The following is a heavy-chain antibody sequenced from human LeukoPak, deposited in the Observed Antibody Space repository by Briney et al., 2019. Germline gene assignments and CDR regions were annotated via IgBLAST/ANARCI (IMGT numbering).Heavy chain of an antibody. Sequence: GASVKVSCKASGGTFSSYAMSWVRQAPGQGLEWMGRIIPILGIANYAQKFQGRVTITADKSTSTAYMELSRLRSEDTAVYYCARWLESDAFDIWGQGTMGTASS. CDR1: GGTFSSYA. J-gene: IGHJ3*02. CDR2: IIPILGIA. V-gene: IGHV1-69*04. CDR3: ARWLESDAFDI. D-gene: IGHD6-19*01.